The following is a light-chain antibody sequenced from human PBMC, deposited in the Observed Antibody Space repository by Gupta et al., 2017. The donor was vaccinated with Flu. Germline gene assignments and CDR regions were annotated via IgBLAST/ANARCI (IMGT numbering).Light chain of an antibody. CDR3: SSYADSNTYV. Sequence: VAISCTGTSGDVGGYNFVSWYQQHPGKAPKLIIYEVSKRPSGVPDRFSGSKFGNTASLTVSGLQAEDEADYYCSSYADSNTYVFGTGTKFTVL. CDR2: EVS. J-gene: IGLJ1*01. V-gene: IGLV2-8*01. CDR1: SGDVGGYNF.